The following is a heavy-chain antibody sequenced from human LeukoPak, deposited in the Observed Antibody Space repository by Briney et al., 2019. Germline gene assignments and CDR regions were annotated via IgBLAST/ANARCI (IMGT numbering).Heavy chain of an antibody. Sequence: PGGSLRLSCAASGITFSSYGMNWVRQAPGKGLEWVAVISYDGSNKYYADSVKGRFTISRDNSKNTLYLQMNSLRAEDTAVYYCARDLAVVTRFDYWGQGTLVTVSS. J-gene: IGHJ4*02. CDR1: GITFSSYG. D-gene: IGHD4-23*01. CDR2: ISYDGSNK. CDR3: ARDLAVVTRFDY. V-gene: IGHV3-30*03.